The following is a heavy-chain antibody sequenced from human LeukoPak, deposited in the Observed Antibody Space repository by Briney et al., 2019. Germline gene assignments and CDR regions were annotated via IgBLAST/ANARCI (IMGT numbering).Heavy chain of an antibody. CDR3: VRVDDSGYLWDY. V-gene: IGHV3-21*06. CDR2: ITASSNYI. D-gene: IGHD3-22*01. J-gene: IGHJ4*02. CDR1: GFTFSRFG. Sequence: GGSLRLSCAASGFTFSRFGMNWVRQAAGKGLEWVSSITASSNYIDYAASVKGRFTISRDNAKNSLHLQLSSLRVEDTAIYYCVRVDDSGYLWDYWGQGTLVTVSS.